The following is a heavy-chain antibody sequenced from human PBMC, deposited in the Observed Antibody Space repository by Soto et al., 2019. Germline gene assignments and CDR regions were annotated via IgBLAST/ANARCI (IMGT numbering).Heavy chain of an antibody. CDR2: IMPIFGRA. J-gene: IGHJ4*02. V-gene: IGHV1-69*13. CDR1: GGTFSNYA. Sequence: SVKVSCKASGGTFSNYAFSWVRQAPGQGLEWLGGIMPIFGRADYAQKFRDRVTITADESTSTAYMELSSLRSEDTAVYYCARDRVTSTYSYGPLSFDYWGQGTLVTVSS. CDR3: ARDRVTSTYSYGPLSFDY. D-gene: IGHD5-18*01.